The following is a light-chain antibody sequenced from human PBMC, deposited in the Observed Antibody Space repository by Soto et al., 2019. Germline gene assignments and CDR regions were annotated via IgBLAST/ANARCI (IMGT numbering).Light chain of an antibody. CDR1: SSNIGSNY. Sequence: QSVLTQPPSASGTPGQRVTISCSGSSSNIGSNYVYWYQQLPGTAPKVLIYRSNQRPSGVPDRFSGSKSGTSASLAISGLRSEDEADYYCATWDDSLSGGVFGGGTKLTVL. V-gene: IGLV1-47*01. CDR2: RSN. J-gene: IGLJ3*02. CDR3: ATWDDSLSGGV.